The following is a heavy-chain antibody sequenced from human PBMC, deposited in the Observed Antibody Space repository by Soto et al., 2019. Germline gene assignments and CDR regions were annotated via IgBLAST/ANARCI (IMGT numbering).Heavy chain of an antibody. CDR3: AHAYGGRALW. CDR2: IYWDDSK. CDR1: GFSLTTDRVG. D-gene: IGHD1-26*01. V-gene: IGHV2-5*02. Sequence: QITLKESGTPLVKPTQTLTLTCTFSGFSLTTDRVGVGWIRQPPGEALEWLAVIYWDDSKTYRPSLESRLTITRYTSKTQVALTITNMDSLYTATYYWAHAYGGRALWWGQGTRVPVSP. J-gene: IGHJ4*02.